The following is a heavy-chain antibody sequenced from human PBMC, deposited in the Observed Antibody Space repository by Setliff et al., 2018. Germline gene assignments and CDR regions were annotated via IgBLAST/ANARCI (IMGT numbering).Heavy chain of an antibody. D-gene: IGHD3-10*01. J-gene: IGHJ4*02. CDR3: RVWIGDLSRDF. CDR2: IANRGNTV. Sequence: AGGSLRLSCAASGFIFSSYEMNWVRQAPGKGLEWVTYIANRGNTVYYADSVKGRFIVSRDNSKNTFDLQMNSLRAEDTAVYYCRVWIGDLSRDFWGRGTLVTVPQ. CDR1: GFIFSSYE. V-gene: IGHV3-48*03.